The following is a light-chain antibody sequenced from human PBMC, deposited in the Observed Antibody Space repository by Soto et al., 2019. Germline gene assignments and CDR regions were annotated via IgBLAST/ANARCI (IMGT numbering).Light chain of an antibody. CDR2: DAS. J-gene: IGKJ1*01. CDR3: QQTYSTPPWT. CDR1: QSISGW. V-gene: IGKV1-5*01. Sequence: DIQMTQSPSTLSASVGDRVTITCRARQSISGWLAWYQQKPGKAPKLLIYDASSLESGVPSRFSGSASGTDFTLTISSLQPEDFATYYCQQTYSTPPWTFGQGTKVDIK.